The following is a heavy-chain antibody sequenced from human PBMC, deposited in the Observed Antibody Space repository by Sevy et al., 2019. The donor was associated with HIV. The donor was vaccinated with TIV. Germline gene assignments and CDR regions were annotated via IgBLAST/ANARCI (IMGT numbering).Heavy chain of an antibody. CDR2: ISSSSSTI. J-gene: IGHJ3*02. V-gene: IGHV3-48*02. Sequence: GGCLRLSCAASGFTFSSYSMNWVRQAPGKGLEWVSYISSSSSTIYYADSVKGRFTISRDNAKNSLYLQMNSLRDEDTAVYYCARSYYYDSSSYRGDAFDIWGHGTMVTVSS. CDR3: ARSYYYDSSSYRGDAFDI. CDR1: GFTFSSYS. D-gene: IGHD3-22*01.